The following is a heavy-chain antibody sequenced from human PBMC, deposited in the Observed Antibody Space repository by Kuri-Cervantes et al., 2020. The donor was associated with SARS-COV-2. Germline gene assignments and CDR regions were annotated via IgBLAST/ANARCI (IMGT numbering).Heavy chain of an antibody. CDR1: GFTFGDYA. V-gene: IGHV3-49*04. J-gene: IGHJ6*03. CDR3: AKVVSYRYYYYMDV. D-gene: IGHD1-26*01. Sequence: GGSLRLSCTASGFTFGDYAMSWVRQAPGKGLEWVGFIRSKAYGGTTEYAASVKGRFTISRDNSKNTLYLQMNSLRAEDTAVYYCAKVVSYRYYYYMDVWGKGTTVTVSS. CDR2: IRSKAYGGTT.